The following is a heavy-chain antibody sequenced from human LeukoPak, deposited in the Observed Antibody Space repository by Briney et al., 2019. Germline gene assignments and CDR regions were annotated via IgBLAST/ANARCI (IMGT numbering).Heavy chain of an antibody. CDR1: GGSFSGYY. J-gene: IGHJ4*02. V-gene: IGHV4-34*01. CDR2: INHSGST. D-gene: IGHD6-19*01. Sequence: SETLSLTCAVYGGSFSGYYWSWIRQPPGKGLEWIGEINHSGSTNYNPSLKSRVTISVDTSKNQFSLKLGSVTAADTAVYYCASSSIAVAGSDYWGQGTLVTVSS. CDR3: ASSSIAVAGSDY.